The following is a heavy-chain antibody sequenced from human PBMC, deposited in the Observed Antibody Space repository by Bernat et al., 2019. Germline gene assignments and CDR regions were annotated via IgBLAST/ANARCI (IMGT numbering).Heavy chain of an antibody. Sequence: QVQLVESGGGVVQPGRSLRLSCAASGFTFTSYGMHWVRQAPGKGLEWVAFIAYDGSDKYYADSVKGRFTISRDNSKNTVYLQMNSLRAEDTAVYYCAKRQRWRQPRFAYWGQGTLVTVSS. CDR2: IAYDGSDK. J-gene: IGHJ4*02. CDR1: GFTFTSYG. V-gene: IGHV3-30*18. CDR3: AKRQRWRQPRFAY. D-gene: IGHD1-1*01.